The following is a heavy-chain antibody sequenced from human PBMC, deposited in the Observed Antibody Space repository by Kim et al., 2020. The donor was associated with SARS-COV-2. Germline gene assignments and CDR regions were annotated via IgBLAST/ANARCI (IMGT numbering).Heavy chain of an antibody. D-gene: IGHD3-10*01. CDR3: ARDGGWFGEFNWFDP. Sequence: QKFQGRVTINRDTSASTAYMELSSLRSEDTAVYYCARDGGWFGEFNWFDPWGQGTLVTVSS. V-gene: IGHV1-3*01. J-gene: IGHJ5*02.